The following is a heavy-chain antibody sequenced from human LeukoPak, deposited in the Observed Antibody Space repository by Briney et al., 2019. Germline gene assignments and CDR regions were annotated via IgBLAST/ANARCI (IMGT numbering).Heavy chain of an antibody. D-gene: IGHD5-24*01. J-gene: IGHJ3*02. V-gene: IGHV3-53*01. CDR2: IYSGGST. CDR3: AREGEGDGYNPNAFDI. CDR1: GFTVSSNS. Sequence: GGSLRLSCAASGFTVSSNSMSWVRQAPGKGLEWVSVIYSGGSTYYADSVKGRFTISRDNSKNTLYLQMNSLRAEDTAVYYCAREGEGDGYNPNAFDIWGQGTMVTVSS.